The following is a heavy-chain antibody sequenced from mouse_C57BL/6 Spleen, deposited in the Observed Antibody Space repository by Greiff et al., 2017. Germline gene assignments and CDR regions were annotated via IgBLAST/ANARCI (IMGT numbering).Heavy chain of an antibody. J-gene: IGHJ3*01. CDR2: IDPSDSYT. Sequence: QVQLQQPGAELVKPGASVKLSCKASGYTFTSYWMQWVKLRPGQGLEWIGEIDPSDSYTNYNQKFKGKATLTVDTSSSTAYMQLSSLTSEDSAVYYCARGYDYDGFAYWGQGTLVTVSA. D-gene: IGHD2-4*01. CDR3: ARGYDYDGFAY. V-gene: IGHV1-50*01. CDR1: GYTFTSYW.